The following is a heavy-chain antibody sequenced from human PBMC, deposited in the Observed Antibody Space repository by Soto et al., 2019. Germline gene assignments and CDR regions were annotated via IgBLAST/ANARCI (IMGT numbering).Heavy chain of an antibody. J-gene: IGHJ4*01. CDR2: VCASKGNT. V-gene: IGHV1-18*01. CDR3: PSDQESITDRIIQY. Sequence: RPAPGQGLERLGSVCASKGNTHYAQKVGDRVTFTTDTSTNTAYIELRSLTPDDTAVYYCPSDQESITDRIIQYWAHGTRITVFS. D-gene: IGHD3-10*01.